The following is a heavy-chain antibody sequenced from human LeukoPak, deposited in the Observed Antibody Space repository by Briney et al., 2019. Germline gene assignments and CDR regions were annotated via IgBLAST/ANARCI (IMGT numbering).Heavy chain of an antibody. Sequence: KPSETLSLTCTVSGGSISSSSYYWGWIRQPPGKGLEWIGSIYYSGSTYYNPSLKSRVTISVDTSKNQFSLKLSSVTAADTAVYYCARQRIAAAAPFDYWGQGTLVNVSS. D-gene: IGHD6-13*01. V-gene: IGHV4-39*01. CDR1: GGSISSSSYY. CDR3: ARQRIAAAAPFDY. CDR2: IYYSGST. J-gene: IGHJ4*02.